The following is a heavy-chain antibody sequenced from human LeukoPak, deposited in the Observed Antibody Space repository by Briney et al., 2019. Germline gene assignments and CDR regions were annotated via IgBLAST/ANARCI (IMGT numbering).Heavy chain of an antibody. CDR3: ANHCSGGSCYENAFDI. D-gene: IGHD2-15*01. CDR1: GFTFSSYW. Sequence: GGSLRLSCAASGFTFSSYWMSWVRQAPGKGLEWGAFIQNDEIDKFYADSVKGRFTISRDNSKNTLYLQMNSLRAEDTAVYYCANHCSGGSCYENAFDIWGQGTMVTVSS. V-gene: IGHV3-30*02. J-gene: IGHJ3*02. CDR2: IQNDEIDK.